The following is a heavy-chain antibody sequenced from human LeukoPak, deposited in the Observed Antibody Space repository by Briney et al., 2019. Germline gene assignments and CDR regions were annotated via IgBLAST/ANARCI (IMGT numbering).Heavy chain of an antibody. J-gene: IGHJ5*02. Sequence: ASVKVSCKASGYTFTSYGISWVRQAPGQGLEWMGWIGAYNGNTNYAQKLQGRVTMTTDTSTSTAYMELRSLRSDDTAVYYCARAGDQRYHDFWSGYYSNWFDPWGQGTLVTVSS. V-gene: IGHV1-18*01. CDR3: ARAGDQRYHDFWSGYYSNWFDP. D-gene: IGHD3-3*01. CDR1: GYTFTSYG. CDR2: IGAYNGNT.